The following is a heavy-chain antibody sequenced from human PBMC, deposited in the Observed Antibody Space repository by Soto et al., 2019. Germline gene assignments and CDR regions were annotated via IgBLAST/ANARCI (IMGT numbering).Heavy chain of an antibody. D-gene: IGHD3-16*01. V-gene: IGHV1-8*01. J-gene: IGHJ5*02. CDR2: MNPGSGDA. CDR3: ARMATFGSLNWFDP. Sequence: ASVKVSCKASGYSFTNNDVSWVRQATGQGLEWMGWMNPGSGDAGYAQKFQGRVTMTRDISIATAYMELSSLRSDDTAIYYCARMATFGSLNWFDPWGQGTLVTVSS. CDR1: GYSFTNND.